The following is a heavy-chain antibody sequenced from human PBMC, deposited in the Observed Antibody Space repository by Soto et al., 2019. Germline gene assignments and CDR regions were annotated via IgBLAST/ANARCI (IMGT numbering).Heavy chain of an antibody. Sequence: GGSLRLSCAASGFTFSSYGMHWVRQAPGKGLEWVAVIWYDGSNKYYADSVKGRFTISRDNSKNTLYLQMNSLRAEDTAVYYCARGRDYYDSSGYYLHLDYWGQGTLVTVSS. V-gene: IGHV3-33*01. CDR3: ARGRDYYDSSGYYLHLDY. D-gene: IGHD3-22*01. CDR2: IWYDGSNK. CDR1: GFTFSSYG. J-gene: IGHJ4*02.